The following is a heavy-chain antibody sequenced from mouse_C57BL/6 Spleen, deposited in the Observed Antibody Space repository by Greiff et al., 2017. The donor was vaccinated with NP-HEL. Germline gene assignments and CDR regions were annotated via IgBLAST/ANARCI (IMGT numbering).Heavy chain of an antibody. CDR1: GYAFSSSW. CDR3: ATNYYGSSWYFDV. CDR2: IYPGDGDT. J-gene: IGHJ1*03. V-gene: IGHV1-82*01. D-gene: IGHD1-1*01. Sequence: VKLMESGPELVKPGASVKISCKASGYAFSSSWMNWVKQRPGKGLEWIGRIYPGDGDTNYNGKFKGKATLTADKSSSTAYMQLSSLTSEDSAVYFCATNYYGSSWYFDVWGTGTTVTVSS.